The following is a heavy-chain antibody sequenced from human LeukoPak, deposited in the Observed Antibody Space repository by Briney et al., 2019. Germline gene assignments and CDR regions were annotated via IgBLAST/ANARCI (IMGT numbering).Heavy chain of an antibody. CDR2: LHHSGNT. CDR1: GYSISSGYY. Sequence: SETLSLTCALSGYSISSGYYWGWFRQPPGKGLEWIGCLHHSGNTYYNPSLKSRVTISVDTSKYQFSLKLTSVTAADTAVYYCARQGGSNSPYYYYYMDVWGKGTTVTVSS. CDR3: ARQGGSNSPYYYYYMDV. D-gene: IGHD6-13*01. V-gene: IGHV4-38-2*01. J-gene: IGHJ6*03.